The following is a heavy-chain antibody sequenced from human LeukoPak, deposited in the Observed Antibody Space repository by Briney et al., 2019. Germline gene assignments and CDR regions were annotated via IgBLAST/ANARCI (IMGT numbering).Heavy chain of an antibody. CDR2: MNPNSGNT. CDR1: GYTFTSYD. D-gene: IGHD6-13*01. CDR3: ARELRDSSSWDPFDY. J-gene: IGHJ4*02. V-gene: IGHV1-8*02. Sequence: ASVKVSCKASGYTFTSYDINWVRQATGQGLEWMGWMNPNSGNTGYAQKFQGRVSMTRDTSTGTAYMELSSLRSEDTAVYYCARELRDSSSWDPFDYWGQGTLVTVSS.